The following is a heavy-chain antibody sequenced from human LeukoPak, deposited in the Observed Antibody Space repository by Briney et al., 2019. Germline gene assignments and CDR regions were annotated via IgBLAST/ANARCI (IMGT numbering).Heavy chain of an antibody. V-gene: IGHV4-59*12. D-gene: IGHD2-2*01. CDR3: ARLEVVVPAATSRFFDY. Sequence: SETLSLTCTVSGGSISSYYWSWIRQPPGKGLEWIGYIYYSGSTNYNPSLKSRVTISVDKSKNQFSLKLNSVTAADTAVYYCARLEVVVPAATSRFFDYWGQGTLVTVSS. J-gene: IGHJ4*02. CDR1: GGSISSYY. CDR2: IYYSGST.